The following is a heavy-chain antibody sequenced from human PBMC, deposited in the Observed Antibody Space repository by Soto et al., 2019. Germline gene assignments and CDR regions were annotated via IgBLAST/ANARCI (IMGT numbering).Heavy chain of an antibody. D-gene: IGHD3-10*01. CDR2: ISSSAGTI. J-gene: IGHJ6*02. Sequence: QVQLVESGGGLVKPGGSLRLSCAASGLTFSDHYMTWIRQAPGKGLEWISYISSSAGTIYYADSVKGRFTISRDNAKTSLYLQMTNLRAEDTAVYYCARAPYFGSGTYYCYAFDVWGQGTMVTVSS. V-gene: IGHV3-11*01. CDR3: ARAPYFGSGTYYCYAFDV. CDR1: GLTFSDHY.